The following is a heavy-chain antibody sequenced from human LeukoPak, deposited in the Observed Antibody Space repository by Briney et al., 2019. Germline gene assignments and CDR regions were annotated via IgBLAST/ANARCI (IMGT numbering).Heavy chain of an antibody. CDR2: INHSGNT. D-gene: IGHD2-15*01. Sequence: PSETVSLTCTVSGYSISSGYYWGWIRQPPGKGLEWIGSINHSGNTYYNPSLKSRVTISVDTSKNQFSLKLSSVTAADTALYYCARCATGGYFDYWGQGTLVPVSS. CDR1: GYSISSGYY. J-gene: IGHJ4*02. CDR3: ARCATGGYFDY. V-gene: IGHV4-38-2*02.